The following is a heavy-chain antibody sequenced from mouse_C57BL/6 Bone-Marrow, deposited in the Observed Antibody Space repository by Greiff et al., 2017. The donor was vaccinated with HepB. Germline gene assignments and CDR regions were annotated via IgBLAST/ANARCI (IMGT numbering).Heavy chain of an antibody. J-gene: IGHJ4*01. Sequence: VMLVESGPGLVQPSQSLSITCTVSGFSLTSYGVHWVRQSPGKGLEWLGVIWSGGSTDYNAAFISRLSISKDNSKSHVFFKMNSLQADDTAIYYCARSLLPGYAMDYWGQGTSVTVSS. D-gene: IGHD1-1*01. V-gene: IGHV2-2*01. CDR3: ARSLLPGYAMDY. CDR2: IWSGGST. CDR1: GFSLTSYG.